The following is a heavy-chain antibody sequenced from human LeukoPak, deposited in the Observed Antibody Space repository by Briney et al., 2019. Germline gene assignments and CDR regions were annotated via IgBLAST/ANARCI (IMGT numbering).Heavy chain of an antibody. CDR1: AYTFTGYY. V-gene: IGHV1-2*04. D-gene: IGHD3-10*01. CDR3: ATALRGVGGSISPFDC. CDR2: TNPNSGDT. Sequence: ASVKVSCKASAYTFTGYYIHWVRQAPGQGHEWVGCTNPNSGDTNYARKFQGWVTMTRDTSIRTAYMELSRLRSDDTAVYYCATALRGVGGSISPFDCWGQGTLVIVSS. J-gene: IGHJ4*02.